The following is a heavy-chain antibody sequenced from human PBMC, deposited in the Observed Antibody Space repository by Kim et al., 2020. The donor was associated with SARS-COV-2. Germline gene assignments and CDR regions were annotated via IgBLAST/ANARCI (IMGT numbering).Heavy chain of an antibody. Sequence: ASVKVSCKASGYTFTGYYMQWVRQAPGQGLEWMGRINPNRGGTNYAQKFQGRVTMTRDTSISTAYMELSRLRSDDTAAYYCARDQTTQWFYYYGMDVWGQGTTVTVSS. V-gene: IGHV1-2*06. D-gene: IGHD3-22*01. CDR1: GYTFTGYY. CDR2: INPNRGGT. CDR3: ARDQTTQWFYYYGMDV. J-gene: IGHJ6*02.